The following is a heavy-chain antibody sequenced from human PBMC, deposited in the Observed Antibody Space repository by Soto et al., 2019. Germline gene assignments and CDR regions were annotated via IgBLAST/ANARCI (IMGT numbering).Heavy chain of an antibody. J-gene: IGHJ6*02. CDR2: IYWDDDK. CDR1: GFSLSTSGVG. CDR3: GHTLRGRGGYNTGICPYGLDV. D-gene: IGHD5-12*01. Sequence: QITLKESGPTLVKPTQTLTLTCTFSGFSLSTSGVGVGWIRQPPGKALEWLALIYWDDDKRYSPPLKSRITHTEDTSKKEVVLTIPNMSHVDTATYCCGHTLRGRGGYNTGICPYGLDVWGQGTMVTVSS. V-gene: IGHV2-5*02.